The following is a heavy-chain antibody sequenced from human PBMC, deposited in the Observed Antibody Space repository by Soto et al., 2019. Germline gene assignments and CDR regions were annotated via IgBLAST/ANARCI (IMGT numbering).Heavy chain of an antibody. CDR2: ISCSGGST. Sequence: LRLSFASSGFTFSIYAISFFLQSPWKGLDWFSSISCSGGSTYYSYSVKVRFTISRYNSKNTLYLQMNSLRAEDTAVYYFAKEIGYDYYYGMDVWGQGTTVTVSS. CDR1: GFTFSIYA. V-gene: IGHV3-23*01. CDR3: AKEIGYDYYYGMDV. D-gene: IGHD2-15*01. J-gene: IGHJ6*01.